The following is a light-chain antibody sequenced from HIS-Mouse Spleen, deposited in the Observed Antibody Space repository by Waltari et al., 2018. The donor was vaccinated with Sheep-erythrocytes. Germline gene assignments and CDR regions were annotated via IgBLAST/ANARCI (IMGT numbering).Light chain of an antibody. CDR2: QDS. Sequence: SYELTQPPSVSVSPGQIASITCSGDKLGDKYACWYQQKPGQSPVLVIYQDSKRPSGIPERFSGSNSGNPATLTISGTQAMDEADYYCQAWDSSTAVFGGGTKLTVL. CDR3: QAWDSSTAV. CDR1: KLGDKY. J-gene: IGLJ2*01. V-gene: IGLV3-1*01.